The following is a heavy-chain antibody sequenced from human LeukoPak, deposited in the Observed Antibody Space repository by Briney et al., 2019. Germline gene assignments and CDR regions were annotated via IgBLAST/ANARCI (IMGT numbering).Heavy chain of an antibody. CDR2: ISGSGGST. Sequence: GRSLRLSCAASGFTFSSYGMSWVRQAPGKGLEWVSAISGSGGSTYYADSVKGRFTISRDNSKNTLYLQMNSLRAEDTAVYYCAKDRAYGDYYNWFDPWGQGTLVTVSS. D-gene: IGHD4-17*01. CDR1: GFTFSSYG. CDR3: AKDRAYGDYYNWFDP. J-gene: IGHJ5*02. V-gene: IGHV3-23*01.